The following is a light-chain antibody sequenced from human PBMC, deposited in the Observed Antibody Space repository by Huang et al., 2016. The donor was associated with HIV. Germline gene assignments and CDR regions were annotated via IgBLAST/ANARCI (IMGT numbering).Light chain of an antibody. V-gene: IGKV3-11*01. CDR1: QRDASP. CDR2: DVS. CDR3: QHRTNWPPSVT. J-gene: IGKJ4*01. Sequence: EVVLTQSPAPLCLSPGERATLSCRAGQRDASPITWYHHKPGQAPRPLIYDVSRRAPGTPARLRGSGSGTDVTLTIDSLGPEDCAAESCQHRTNWPPSVTFGGGTRVEV.